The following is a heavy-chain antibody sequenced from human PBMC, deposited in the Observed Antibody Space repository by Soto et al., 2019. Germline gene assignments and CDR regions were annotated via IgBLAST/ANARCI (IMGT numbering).Heavy chain of an antibody. Sequence: QVQLEQSGAEVKKPGASVKVSCKASGYTFTSYAMHWVRQAPGQRLEWMGWINAGNGNTKYSQKFQGRVTITRDTSASTAYMELSSLRSEDTAVYYCAREPMGYCSGGSCYPWDYWGQGTLVTVSS. CDR2: INAGNGNT. CDR3: AREPMGYCSGGSCYPWDY. D-gene: IGHD2-15*01. J-gene: IGHJ4*02. CDR1: GYTFTSYA. V-gene: IGHV1-3*01.